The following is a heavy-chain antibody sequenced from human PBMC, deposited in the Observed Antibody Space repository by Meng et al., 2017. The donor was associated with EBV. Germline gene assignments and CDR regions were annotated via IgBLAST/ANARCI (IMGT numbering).Heavy chain of an antibody. CDR3: ASESGRGFTPDY. V-gene: IGHV1-69*01. J-gene: IGHJ4*02. Sequence: VRVVQSGAEGKKPGSSVKVSCWTSGGLFRSDAVSWVRQAPGQGLEWMGGLIPMSDAPHYAQKFQGRVTITADESASTHYMHLSGLTSDDTAVYYCASESGRGFTPDYWGQGTLVTVSS. D-gene: IGHD3-10*01. CDR2: LIPMSDAP. CDR1: GGLFRSDA.